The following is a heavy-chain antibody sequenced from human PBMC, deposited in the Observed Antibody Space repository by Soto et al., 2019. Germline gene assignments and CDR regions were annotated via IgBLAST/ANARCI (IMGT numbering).Heavy chain of an antibody. V-gene: IGHV2-5*02. Sequence: QITLKESGPTLVKPTQTLTLTCTFSGFSLSTSGVGVGWIRQPPGKALEWLALIYWDDDKRYSPSLKRRLTITKDTSKNQVVLTMTNMDPVDTATYYCAHNILWFGELDVMDVWDQGTTVTVSS. J-gene: IGHJ6*02. CDR2: IYWDDDK. CDR3: AHNILWFGELDVMDV. D-gene: IGHD3-10*01. CDR1: GFSLSTSGVG.